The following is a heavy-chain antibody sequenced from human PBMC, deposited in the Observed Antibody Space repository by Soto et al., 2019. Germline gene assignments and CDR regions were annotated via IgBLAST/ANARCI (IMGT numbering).Heavy chain of an antibody. CDR3: ASLVVVAANRYFDY. CDR2: IYYSGST. Sequence: PSETLSLTCTVSGVSISSGDYYLSWIRQPPGKGLEWIGYIYYSGSTYYNPSLKSRVTISVDTSKNQFSLKLSSVTAADTAVYYCASLVVVAANRYFDYWGQGTLVTVSS. V-gene: IGHV4-30-4*01. J-gene: IGHJ4*02. D-gene: IGHD2-15*01. CDR1: GVSISSGDYY.